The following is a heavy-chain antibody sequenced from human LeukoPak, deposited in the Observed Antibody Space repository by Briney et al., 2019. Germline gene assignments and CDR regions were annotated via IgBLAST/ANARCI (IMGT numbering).Heavy chain of an antibody. D-gene: IGHD3-3*01. Sequence: ASVKVSCKASGYTFTDFYMHWVRQAPGQGLEWMGWINPNSSATNYPQKFQGRVTITRNTSISTAYMELSSLRSEDTAVYYCARGDYDFWSGYYTGAFDIWGQGTMVTVSS. CDR1: GYTFTDFY. J-gene: IGHJ3*02. CDR2: INPNSSAT. V-gene: IGHV1-2*02. CDR3: ARGDYDFWSGYYTGAFDI.